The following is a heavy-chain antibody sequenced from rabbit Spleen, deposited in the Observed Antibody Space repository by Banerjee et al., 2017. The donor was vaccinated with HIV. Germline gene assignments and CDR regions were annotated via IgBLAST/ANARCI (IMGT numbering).Heavy chain of an antibody. D-gene: IGHD1-1*01. Sequence: QSLEESGGDLVKPGASLTLTCTASGVSFSSSSYMCWVRQAPGKGLEWIACIYAGSGGFTYYASWAKGRFTISKTSSTTVTLQMTRLTAADTATYFCARDTSSSFSTYGMDLWGQGTLVHRL. V-gene: IGHV1S40*01. CDR2: IYAGSGGFT. J-gene: IGHJ3*01. CDR1: GVSFSSSSY. CDR3: ARDTSSSFSTYGMDL.